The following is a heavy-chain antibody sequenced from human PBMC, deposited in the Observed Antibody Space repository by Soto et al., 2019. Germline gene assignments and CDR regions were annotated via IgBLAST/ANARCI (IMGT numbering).Heavy chain of an antibody. CDR3: ARWVGACDFWSDALVYYYYAMDV. V-gene: IGHV1-18*01. Sequence: ASVKVSCKASGYTFTSYGISWVRQAPGQGLEWMGWISAYNGNTNYAQKLQGRVTMTTDTSTSTAYMELRSLRSDDTAVYYCARWVGACDFWSDALVYYYYAMDVWGQGPTVTGSS. CDR1: GYTFTSYG. CDR2: ISAYNGNT. D-gene: IGHD3-3*01. J-gene: IGHJ6*02.